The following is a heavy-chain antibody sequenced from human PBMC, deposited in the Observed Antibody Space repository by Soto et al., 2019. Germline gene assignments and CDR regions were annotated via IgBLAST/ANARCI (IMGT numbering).Heavy chain of an antibody. D-gene: IGHD3-16*02. V-gene: IGHV1-18*01. CDR1: GYTFTSYG. Sequence: ASVKVSCKASGYTFTSYGISWVRQAPGQGLEWMGWISAYNGNTNYAQKLQGRVTMTTDTSTSTAYMELRSLRSDDTAVYYCARGPYDYVWGRYRYYYGSDFDYWGQGTLVTVPQ. J-gene: IGHJ4*02. CDR3: ARGPYDYVWGRYRYYYGSDFDY. CDR2: ISAYNGNT.